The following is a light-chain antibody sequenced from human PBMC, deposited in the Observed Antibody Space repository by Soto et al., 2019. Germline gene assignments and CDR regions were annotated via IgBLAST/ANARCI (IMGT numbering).Light chain of an antibody. CDR3: QKYNNWPLT. Sequence: EIVMTQSPATLSVSPGEGLNLSCRASESVYSYLAWYQQKPGQAPRLLIYGASTRATGIPARFSGSGSGTEFPLTISSLQSEDFAVYYCQKYNNWPLTFGGGTKVEI. J-gene: IGKJ4*01. V-gene: IGKV3-15*01. CDR1: ESVYSY. CDR2: GAS.